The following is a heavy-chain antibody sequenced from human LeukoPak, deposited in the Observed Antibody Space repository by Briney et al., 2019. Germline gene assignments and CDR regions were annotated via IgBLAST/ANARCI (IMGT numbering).Heavy chain of an antibody. CDR2: IYYSGTT. D-gene: IGHD6-19*01. CDR1: GGSISSHY. V-gene: IGHV4-59*11. Sequence: SETLSLTCTVSGGSISSHYWSWIRQPPGKGLEYIGYIYYSGTTYYNPSLKSRVPISVDRSKNQFSLKLTSVTAADTVVYYCARINSGWYLDYWGQGTLVTVSS. CDR3: ARINSGWYLDY. J-gene: IGHJ4*02.